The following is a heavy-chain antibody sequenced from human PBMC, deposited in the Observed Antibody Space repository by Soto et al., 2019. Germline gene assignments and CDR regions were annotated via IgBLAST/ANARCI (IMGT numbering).Heavy chain of an antibody. CDR3: ARVVSSPGWFDP. Sequence: PSETLSLTCTVSGGSISSYYWSWIRQPPGKGLEWIGYIYYSGSTNYNPSLKSRVTISVDTSKNQFSLKLSSVTAADTAVYYCARVVSSPGWFDPWGQGTLVTAPQ. V-gene: IGHV4-59*01. CDR2: IYYSGST. CDR1: GGSISSYY. D-gene: IGHD6-13*01. J-gene: IGHJ5*02.